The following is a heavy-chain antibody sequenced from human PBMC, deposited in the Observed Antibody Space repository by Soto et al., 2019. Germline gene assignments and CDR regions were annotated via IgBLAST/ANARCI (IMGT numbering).Heavy chain of an antibody. CDR2: ISYDGSNK. J-gene: IGHJ4*02. V-gene: IGHV3-30-3*01. CDR1: GFTFSSYA. Sequence: QVQLVESGGGVVQPGRSLRLSCAASGFTFSSYAMHWVRQAPGKGLEWVAVISYDGSNKYYADSVKGRVTISRDNSKNTLYLQMNSLRAEDTAVYYCASISAVVTRPTDYWGQGTLVTVSS. D-gene: IGHD2-21*02. CDR3: ASISAVVTRPTDY.